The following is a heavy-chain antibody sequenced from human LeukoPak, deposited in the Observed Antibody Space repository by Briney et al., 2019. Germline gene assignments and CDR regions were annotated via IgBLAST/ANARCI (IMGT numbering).Heavy chain of an antibody. D-gene: IGHD5-18*01. CDR3: AIVGGFSYGPNWYFDL. J-gene: IGHJ2*01. CDR1: GFTFRSYA. Sequence: GGSLRLSCAASGFTFRSYAMSWVRQAPGRGLEWVSAITDSGGSTYYADSVQGRFTISRDNSKKTLFLQVSSLRAEDTAVYYCAIVGGFSYGPNWYFDLWGRGTLVTVSS. CDR2: ITDSGGST. V-gene: IGHV3-23*01.